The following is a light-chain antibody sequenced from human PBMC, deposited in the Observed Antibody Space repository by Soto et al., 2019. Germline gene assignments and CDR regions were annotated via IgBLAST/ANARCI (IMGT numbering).Light chain of an antibody. J-gene: IGLJ3*02. CDR1: SSNIGSNF. Sequence: QSVLTQPPSASGTPGQRVTISCSGGSSNIGSNFVYWYQQLPGTAPKLLIFYNDQRPSGVPDRFPGSKSGTSASLAISGLRSEDEADYSCAAWDDSLSGPVFCGGTTLTVL. CDR2: YND. CDR3: AAWDDSLSGPV. V-gene: IGLV1-47*02.